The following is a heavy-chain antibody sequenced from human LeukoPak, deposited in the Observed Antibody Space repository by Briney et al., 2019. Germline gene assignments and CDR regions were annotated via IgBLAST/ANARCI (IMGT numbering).Heavy chain of an antibody. CDR1: GYTFTGYY. Sequence: ASVKVSCTASGYTFTGYYIHWVRHAPGQGVGWMGWINPNSGATNYAQKFQGRVTITRDTSISTAYMELSRLRSDDTAVYYCARDTGMDPAALDYWGQGTLITVSS. V-gene: IGHV1-2*02. CDR3: ARDTGMDPAALDY. CDR2: INPNSGAT. J-gene: IGHJ4*02. D-gene: IGHD5-18*01.